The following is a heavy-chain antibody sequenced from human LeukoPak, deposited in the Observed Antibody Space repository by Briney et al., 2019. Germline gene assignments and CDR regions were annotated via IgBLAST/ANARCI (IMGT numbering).Heavy chain of an antibody. D-gene: IGHD2-15*01. J-gene: IGHJ6*03. CDR2: INHSGST. V-gene: IGHV4-39*07. CDR3: ARRGYCSGGSCYVGWYYYYMDV. Sequence: SETLSLTCTVSGGSISSSSYYWSWIRQPPGKGLEWIGEINHSGSTNYNPSLKSRVTISVDTSKNQFSLKLSSVTAADTAVYYCARRGYCSGGSCYVGWYYYYMDVWGKGTTVTISS. CDR1: GGSISSSSYY.